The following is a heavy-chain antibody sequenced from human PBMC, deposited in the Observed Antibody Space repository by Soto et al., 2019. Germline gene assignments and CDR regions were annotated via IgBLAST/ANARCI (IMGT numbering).Heavy chain of an antibody. CDR2: INPRGGLT. V-gene: IGHV1-46*01. D-gene: IGHD4-17*01. CDR1: GYPFSSYF. Sequence: QGQLVQSGAEVKKPGASVKVSCKTSGYPFSSYFHHWVRQAPGQGLEWMGIINPRGGLTNYAQKFQGRVTMTSDTSTTTVYMELSSLTSEDTAVYYCARDYGDYYFDSWGQGTLVTVSS. CDR3: ARDYGDYYFDS. J-gene: IGHJ4*02.